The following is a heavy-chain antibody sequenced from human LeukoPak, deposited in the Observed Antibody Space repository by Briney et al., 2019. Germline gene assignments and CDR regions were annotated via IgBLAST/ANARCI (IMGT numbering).Heavy chain of an antibody. CDR1: GFTFSSYG. D-gene: IGHD2-2*01. V-gene: IGHV3-30*03. J-gene: IGHJ4*02. CDR3: AGYCSSVSCRNIDY. Sequence: GGSLRLSCAASGFTFSSYGMHWVRQAPGKGLEWVAVISYDGSNKYYADSVKGRFTISRDNSKNTLYLQMNSLRAEDTAVYYCAGYCSSVSCRNIDYWGQGTLVTVSS. CDR2: ISYDGSNK.